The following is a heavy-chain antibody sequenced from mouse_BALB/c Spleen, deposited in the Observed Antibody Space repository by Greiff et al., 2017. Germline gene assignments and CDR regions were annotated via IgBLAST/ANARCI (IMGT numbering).Heavy chain of an antibody. D-gene: IGHD2-2*01. V-gene: IGHV8-12*01. CDR2: IYWDDDK. CDR1: GFSLSTSGMG. CDR3: ARRVYYGYDGYFDY. Sequence: QVTLKVSGPGILQPSQTLSLTCSFSGFSLSTSGMGVSWIRQPSGKGLEWLAHIYWDDDKRYNPSLKSRLTISKDTSRNQVFLKITSVDTADTATNYCARRVYYGYDGYFDYWGQGTTLTVSA. J-gene: IGHJ2*01.